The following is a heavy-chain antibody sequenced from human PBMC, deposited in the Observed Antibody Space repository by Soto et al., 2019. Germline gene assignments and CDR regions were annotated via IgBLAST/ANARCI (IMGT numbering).Heavy chain of an antibody. D-gene: IGHD1-26*01. V-gene: IGHV4-39*02. Sequence: QLQLQESGPGLVKPSETLSLTCTVSGDSISSSTYYWAWIRQPPGKGLECIASIYYSGSTYYNPSLKSRAXIXLXXAQNLFSLKPPSVTAADTAVYYCASIYSGSYFVYYWGQGTLVTVSS. CDR2: IYYSGST. CDR1: GDSISSSTYY. J-gene: IGHJ4*02. CDR3: ASIYSGSYFVYY.